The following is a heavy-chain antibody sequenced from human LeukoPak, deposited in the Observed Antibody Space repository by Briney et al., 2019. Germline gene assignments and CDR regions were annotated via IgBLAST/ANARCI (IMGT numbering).Heavy chain of an antibody. V-gene: IGHV4-34*01. J-gene: IGHJ4*02. Sequence: SETLSLTCAVYGGSFSGYYWSWIRQPPGKGLEWIGEINHSGSTNYNPSLKSRITISVDTSKNQFSLKLSSVTAADTAVYYCARGRSVVTAAGKFDYWGQGTLVTVSS. CDR1: GGSFSGYY. D-gene: IGHD6-13*01. CDR2: INHSGST. CDR3: ARGRSVVTAAGKFDY.